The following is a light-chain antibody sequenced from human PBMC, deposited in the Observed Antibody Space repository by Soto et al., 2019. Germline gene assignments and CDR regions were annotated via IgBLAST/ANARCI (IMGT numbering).Light chain of an antibody. V-gene: IGLV2-8*01. CDR2: EVT. CDR3: SSYAGSNNFVV. Sequence: QAVVTQPPSASGSPGQSVTISCTGTSSDVGAFNYVSWYQHHPGKAPKLIISEVTKRPSGVPDRFSGSKSGNTASLTVSGLQPEDEADYYCSSYAGSNNFVVFGGGTQLTVL. J-gene: IGLJ7*01. CDR1: SSDVGAFNY.